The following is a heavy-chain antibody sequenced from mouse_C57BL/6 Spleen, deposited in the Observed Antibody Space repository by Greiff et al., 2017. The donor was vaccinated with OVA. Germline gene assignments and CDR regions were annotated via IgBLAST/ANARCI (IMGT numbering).Heavy chain of an antibody. V-gene: IGHV1-5*01. CDR2: IYPGNSDT. J-gene: IGHJ3*01. Sequence: EVQLQQSGTALARPGASVKMSCKASGYTFTSYWMHWVKQRPGPGLAWIGAIYPGNSDTSYNQKFKGKAKLTAVTSAGPAYMERSSLTNEDAAVYYGTRSDGSSPRYWGQGTLVTVSA. CDR3: TRSDGSSPRY. D-gene: IGHD1-1*01. CDR1: GYTFTSYW.